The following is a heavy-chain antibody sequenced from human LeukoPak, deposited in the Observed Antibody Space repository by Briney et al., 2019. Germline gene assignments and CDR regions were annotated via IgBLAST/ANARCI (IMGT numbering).Heavy chain of an antibody. D-gene: IGHD5-18*01. CDR2: IYSGGST. CDR3: ATWIQLGYFDY. Sequence: GGSLRLPCAASGFTVSSNYMSWVRQAPGKGLEWVSVIYSGGSTYYADSVKGRFTISRDNSKNTLYLQMNSLRAEDTAVYYCATWIQLGYFDYWGQGTLVTVSS. V-gene: IGHV3-53*01. CDR1: GFTVSSNY. J-gene: IGHJ4*02.